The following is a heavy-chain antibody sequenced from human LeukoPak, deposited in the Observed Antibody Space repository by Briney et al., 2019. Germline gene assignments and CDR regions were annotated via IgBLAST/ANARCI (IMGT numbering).Heavy chain of an antibody. V-gene: IGHV3-30*18. CDR3: AKSEEEEAFDY. CDR2: ISYDGSNK. J-gene: IGHJ4*02. CDR1: GFTFSSYG. Sequence: PGGSLRLSCAASGFTFSSYGMHWVRQAPGKGLEWVAVISYDGSNKYYADSVKGRFTIPRDNSKNTLYLQMNSLRAEDTAVYYCAKSEEEEAFDYWGQGTLVTVSS.